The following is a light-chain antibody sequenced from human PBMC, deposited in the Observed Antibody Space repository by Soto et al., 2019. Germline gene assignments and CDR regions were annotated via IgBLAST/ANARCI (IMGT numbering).Light chain of an antibody. CDR3: QQYGDSPYT. Sequence: EIVLTQSPGTLSLSPGERATLSCRASQSVNSNFSAWYQQKPGQAPSLLIYGASSRTTGIPDGFSGGGSGTDFTLSICRLEPEDFAVYYCQQYGDSPYTFGQGTKLEIK. CDR1: QSVNSNF. J-gene: IGKJ2*01. V-gene: IGKV3-20*01. CDR2: GAS.